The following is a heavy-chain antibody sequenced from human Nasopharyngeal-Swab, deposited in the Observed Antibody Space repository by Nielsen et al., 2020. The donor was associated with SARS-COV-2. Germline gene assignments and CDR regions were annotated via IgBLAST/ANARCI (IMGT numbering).Heavy chain of an antibody. J-gene: IGHJ6*02. Sequence: GESLKIYCAASGFTFNSHGMHWVRQAPGKGLEWVAVISFDGSKKYYADSVKGRFTISRDSSKNTLYLQMNSLRAEDTAVYYCARDTSVDIVLLYYGMDVWGQGTTVTVSS. D-gene: IGHD5-12*01. CDR1: GFTFNSHG. CDR2: ISFDGSKK. V-gene: IGHV3-30*03. CDR3: ARDTSVDIVLLYYGMDV.